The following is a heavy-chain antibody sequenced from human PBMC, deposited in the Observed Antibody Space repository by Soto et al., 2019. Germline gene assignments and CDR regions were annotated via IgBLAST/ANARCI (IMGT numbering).Heavy chain of an antibody. CDR1: GFTVTTKY. CDR3: ATEFSGWSSFFDY. J-gene: IGHJ4*02. V-gene: IGHV3-53*01. CDR2: IYSGGTT. D-gene: IGHD6-19*01. Sequence: GGSLRLSCAVSGFTVTTKYMSWVRQAPGKGLEWVSVIYSGGTTYYADSVRGRFTISRDNSKNTLYLQMNSLRAEDTAVYYCATEFSGWSSFFDYWGQGTLVTVSS.